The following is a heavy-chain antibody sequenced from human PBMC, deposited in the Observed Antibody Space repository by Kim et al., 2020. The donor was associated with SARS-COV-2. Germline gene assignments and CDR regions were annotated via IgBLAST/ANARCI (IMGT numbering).Heavy chain of an antibody. Sequence: GGSLRLSCAVSGFTFSNYWMHWLRQAPGKGLVWVSRINSDGGSTSYGDSVRGRFTFSKDNAKNTLYLLMDSLRVEDTAVYYCAISRLPTLDFCGQGTLVTVPS. V-gene: IGHV3-74*01. D-gene: IGHD2-15*01. CDR3: AISRLPTLDF. CDR1: GFTFSNYW. CDR2: INSDGGST. J-gene: IGHJ4*02.